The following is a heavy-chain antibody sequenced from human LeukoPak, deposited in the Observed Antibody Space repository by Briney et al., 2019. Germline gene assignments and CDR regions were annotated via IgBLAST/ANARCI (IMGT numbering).Heavy chain of an antibody. J-gene: IGHJ3*02. V-gene: IGHV4-30-4*07. CDR2: IYYSGST. CDR3: ARIRFDSSGYSDAFDI. D-gene: IGHD3-22*01. CDR1: GVSIVSSAYS. Sequence: SQTLSLTCTVSGVSIVSSAYSWSWIRQPPGKGLEWIGYIYYSGSTNYNPSLKSRVTISVDTSKNQFSLKLSSVTAADTAVYYCARIRFDSSGYSDAFDIWGQGTMVTVSS.